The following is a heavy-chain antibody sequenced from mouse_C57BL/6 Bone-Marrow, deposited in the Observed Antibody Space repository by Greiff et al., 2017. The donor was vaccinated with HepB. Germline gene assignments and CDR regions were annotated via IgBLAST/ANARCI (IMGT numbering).Heavy chain of an antibody. Sequence: VQLVESGAELARPGASVKLSCKASGYTFTSYGISWVKQRTGQGLEWIGEIYPRSGNTYYNEKFKGKATLTADKSSSTAYMELRSLTSEDSAVYFCARSRNDYDGAWFAYWGQGTLVTVSA. D-gene: IGHD2-4*01. CDR2: IYPRSGNT. V-gene: IGHV1-81*01. CDR3: ARSRNDYDGAWFAY. CDR1: GYTFTSYG. J-gene: IGHJ3*01.